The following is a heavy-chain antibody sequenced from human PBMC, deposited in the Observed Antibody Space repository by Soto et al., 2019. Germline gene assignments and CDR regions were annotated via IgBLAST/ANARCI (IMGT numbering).Heavy chain of an antibody. J-gene: IGHJ4*02. CDR3: AXXXPNWXFDX. CDR1: GNTFTIYD. CDR2: MSPNSGDT. Sequence: QVQLVQSGAEVKKPGASVKVSCKASGNTFTIYDINWVRQATGQGLEWMGWMSPNSGDTGYAQKFQGRVTMTRDTSISTAYMELSXLRSEDTAXYXCAXXXPNWXFDXXXQGTLVTVSS. V-gene: IGHV1-8*01. D-gene: IGHD1-1*01.